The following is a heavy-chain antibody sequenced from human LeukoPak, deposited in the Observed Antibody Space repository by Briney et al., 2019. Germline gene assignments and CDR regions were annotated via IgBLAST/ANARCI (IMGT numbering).Heavy chain of an antibody. D-gene: IGHD3-3*01. Sequence: GRSLRLPCAASGFTFSSYAMHWVRQAPGKGLEWVAVISYDGSNKYYADSVKGRFTISRDNSKNTLYLQMNSLRAEDTAVYYCARAPILEWLSTFDYWGQGTLVTVSS. CDR3: ARAPILEWLSTFDY. V-gene: IGHV3-30-3*01. CDR2: ISYDGSNK. CDR1: GFTFSSYA. J-gene: IGHJ4*02.